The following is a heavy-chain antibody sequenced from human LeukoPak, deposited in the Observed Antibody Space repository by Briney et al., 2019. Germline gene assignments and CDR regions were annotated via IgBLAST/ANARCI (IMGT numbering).Heavy chain of an antibody. Sequence: GGSLRLSCVVSGFPFSSYEMNWVRQAPGKGLEWVSSVSSSGSFTYHADSVKGRFTISRDNANNSVDLQMNSLSAEDTAVYYCARDTYNFWSDHMDVWGKGTTVTVSS. CDR3: ARDTYNFWSDHMDV. CDR2: VSSSGSFT. V-gene: IGHV3-21*01. J-gene: IGHJ6*03. D-gene: IGHD3-3*01. CDR1: GFPFSSYE.